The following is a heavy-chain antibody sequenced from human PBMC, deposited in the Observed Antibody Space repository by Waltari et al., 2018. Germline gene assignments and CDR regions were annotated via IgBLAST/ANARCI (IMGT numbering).Heavy chain of an antibody. CDR2: ISYDGSKA. CDR1: GFIFGSYG. Sequence: VQLVESGGDLVQPGGSLRLSCAASGFIFGSYGLQWVRQAPGKGLAWVAVISYDGSKAYYADSVRDRFSISRDNSKDMLYLEMNNLKLDDTALYYCAGWFFDIWGPGTPVTISS. J-gene: IGHJ2*01. CDR3: AGWFFDI. V-gene: IGHV3-30*03.